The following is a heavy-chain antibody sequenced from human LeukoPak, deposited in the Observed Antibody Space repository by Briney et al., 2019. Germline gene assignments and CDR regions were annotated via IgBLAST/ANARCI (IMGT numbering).Heavy chain of an antibody. J-gene: IGHJ4*02. V-gene: IGHV4-34*01. Sequence: KPSETLSLTCAVYGGSFSGYYWSWIRQPPGKGLEWIGEINHSGSTNYNPSLKSRVTISVDTSKNQFSLKLSSVTAADTAVYYCARRNYYGSGSYHFNYWGQGTLVTVSS. CDR1: GGSFSGYY. CDR2: INHSGST. CDR3: ARRNYYGSGSYHFNY. D-gene: IGHD3-10*01.